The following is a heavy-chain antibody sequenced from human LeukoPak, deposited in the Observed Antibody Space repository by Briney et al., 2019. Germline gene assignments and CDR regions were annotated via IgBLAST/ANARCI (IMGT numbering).Heavy chain of an antibody. V-gene: IGHV3-74*01. CDR1: GFTFSNYW. Sequence: GGSLRLSCAASGFTFSNYWMHWGRQAPGKGLVWVSRISSDGSNTGYADSVKGRFTISRDNAKNTLYLQMSSLRVEDTAVYYCASASSHRTAAGGDYWGQGTLVTVST. J-gene: IGHJ4*02. CDR2: ISSDGSNT. D-gene: IGHD6-13*01. CDR3: ASASSHRTAAGGDY.